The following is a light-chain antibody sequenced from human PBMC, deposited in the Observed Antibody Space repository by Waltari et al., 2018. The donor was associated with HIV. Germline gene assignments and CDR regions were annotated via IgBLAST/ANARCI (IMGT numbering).Light chain of an antibody. CDR2: GVS. CDR1: SSDVGGYTY. Sequence: QSALTQPASVSGSPGQSITISCTGTSSDVGGYTYVSLYQQHPGKAPKLMIYGVSNRPSGVSNRFSGSKSGNTASLTISGLQAEDEADYYCSSYTNINTRWVFGGGTKLTVL. V-gene: IGLV2-14*03. CDR3: SSYTNINTRWV. J-gene: IGLJ3*02.